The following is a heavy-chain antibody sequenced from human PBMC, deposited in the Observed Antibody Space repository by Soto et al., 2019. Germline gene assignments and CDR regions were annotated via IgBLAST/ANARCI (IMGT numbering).Heavy chain of an antibody. CDR3: ARGGWWGYGSSTRTKNWFDP. D-gene: IGHD6-6*01. J-gene: IGHJ5*02. V-gene: IGHV1-2*02. CDR1: GYTFTGYY. Sequence: QVQLVQSGAEVKKPGASVKVSCKASGYTFTGYYMHWVRQAPGQGLEWMGWINPNSGGTNYAQKFQGRVHMTRATSISTAYMELSRLGSDATAVYYCARGGWWGYGSSTRTKNWFDPWGQGTLVTVSS. CDR2: INPNSGGT.